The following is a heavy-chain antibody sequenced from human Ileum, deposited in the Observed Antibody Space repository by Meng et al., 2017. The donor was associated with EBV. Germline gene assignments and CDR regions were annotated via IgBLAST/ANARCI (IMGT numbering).Heavy chain of an antibody. CDR2: VYHRGDT. J-gene: IGHJ4*02. V-gene: IGHV4-4*02. CDR3: GRDQGRELINH. D-gene: IGHD1-7*01. Sequence: QLQESGPGPVKPSGSLPLTCTVFGDSISSDIWCSWVRQPPGKGLEWIGEVYHRGDTNYNPSLKSRVDISVDKSKNQFYLSLFSVTAADTAVYYCGRDQGRELINHWGQGTLVTVSS. CDR1: GDSISSDIW.